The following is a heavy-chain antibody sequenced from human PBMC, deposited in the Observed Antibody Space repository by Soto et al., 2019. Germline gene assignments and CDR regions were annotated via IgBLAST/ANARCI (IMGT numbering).Heavy chain of an antibody. CDR3: ARDRYYYDSSGYYPFDY. CDR1: GFTFSSYG. Sequence: GGSLRLSCAASGFTFSSYGMHWVRQSPGKGLEWVAVIWYDGSNKYYADSVKGRFTISRDNSKNTLYLQMNGLRAEDTAVYYCARDRYYYDSSGYYPFDYWGQGTLVTVSS. CDR2: IWYDGSNK. J-gene: IGHJ4*02. V-gene: IGHV3-33*01. D-gene: IGHD3-22*01.